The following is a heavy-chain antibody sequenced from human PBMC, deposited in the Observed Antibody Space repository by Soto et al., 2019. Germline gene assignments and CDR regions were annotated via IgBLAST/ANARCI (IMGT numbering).Heavy chain of an antibody. Sequence: QVHLVQSGAEVKKPGASVRVSCKASRYTFTSYDIYWVRQAPGEGLEWMGWIKTDSGDTYYAQNLQDRVTMTRDTSMNTAYMELTHLRPDDAAVYYWARSSSTWLNEIKFVPWGQGTLVIVSS. CDR1: RYTFTSYD. D-gene: IGHD6-13*01. J-gene: IGHJ5*02. CDR2: IKTDSGDT. CDR3: ARSSSTWLNEIKFVP. V-gene: IGHV1-2*02.